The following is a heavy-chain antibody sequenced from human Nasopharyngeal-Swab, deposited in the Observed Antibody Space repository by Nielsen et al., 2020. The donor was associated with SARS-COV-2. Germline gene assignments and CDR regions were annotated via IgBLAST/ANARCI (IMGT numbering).Heavy chain of an antibody. D-gene: IGHD3-10*01. J-gene: IGHJ6*03. CDR3: VRGYRTWSFPSSYYYYHMDV. CDR1: GGSFSDNY. V-gene: IGHV4-34*01. CDR2: ISHLGAT. Sequence: GSLRLSCAVYGGSFSDNYWNWVRQSPGKGLEWIGEISHLGATNYKSSLKSRVVLSVDSSKSHFSLRLTSVTAADTGVYYCVRGYRTWSFPSSYYYYHMDVWGQGTTVTVSS.